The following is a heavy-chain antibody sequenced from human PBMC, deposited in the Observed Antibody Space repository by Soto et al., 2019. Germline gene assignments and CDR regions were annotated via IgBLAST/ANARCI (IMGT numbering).Heavy chain of an antibody. CDR2: IYHSGST. CDR3: ARKSYYDQYHFDP. D-gene: IGHD3-22*01. Sequence: SETLSLTCAVSGGSISTTHWWTWVRQPPGKGLEWIGEIYHSGSTSYNPSLKSRVTISVDNSKNQFSLKLSSVTAADTAVYYCARKSYYDQYHFDPRGQGTRVTVAS. J-gene: IGHJ5*02. CDR1: GGSISTTHW. V-gene: IGHV4-4*02.